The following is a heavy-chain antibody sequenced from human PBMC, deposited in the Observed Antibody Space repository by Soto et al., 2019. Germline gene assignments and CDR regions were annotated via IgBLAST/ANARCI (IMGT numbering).Heavy chain of an antibody. CDR1: VFPFTSYT. J-gene: IGHJ2*01. D-gene: IGHD2-2*02. V-gene: IGHV1-3*01. CDR3: ARDRYMANWYFDL. CDR2: ISGGSSKT. Sequence: QVQLLQSGTEVKKPGASMKISCEPSVFPFTSYTYHWVRQAPGQRPELVAWISGGSSKTEFSQKLQDRATLTRDTSANTIFLELRTLTSDDAATYYCARDRYMANWYFDLWGRGTLVIVS.